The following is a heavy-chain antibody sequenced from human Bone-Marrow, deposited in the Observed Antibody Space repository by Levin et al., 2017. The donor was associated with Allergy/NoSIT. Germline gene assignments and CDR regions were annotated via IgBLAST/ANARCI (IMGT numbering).Heavy chain of an antibody. J-gene: IGHJ4*02. CDR3: AKEGLAVAGYYFDS. V-gene: IGHV3-23*01. CDR1: GFTFSSYA. CDR2: ISGSGTIT. D-gene: IGHD6-19*01. Sequence: GESLKISCAASGFTFSSYAMSWVRQAPGKGLEWVSSISGSGTITHYAESVKGRFTISRDISKNMLHLQMNSLRAEDTAIYFRAKEGLAVAGYYFDSWGQGTLVTVSS.